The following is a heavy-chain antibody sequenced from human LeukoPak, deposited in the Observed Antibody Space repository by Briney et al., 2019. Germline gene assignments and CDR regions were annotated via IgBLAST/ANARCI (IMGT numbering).Heavy chain of an antibody. CDR1: GGSFSGYY. Sequence: SETLSLTCAVYGGSFSGYYWSWIRQPPGRGLEWIGEINHSGSTNYNPSLKSRVTISVDTSKNQFSLKLSSVTAADTAVYYCARGRVWLVHYWGQGTLVTVSS. CDR3: ARGRVWLVHY. J-gene: IGHJ4*02. CDR2: INHSGST. D-gene: IGHD6-19*01. V-gene: IGHV4-34*01.